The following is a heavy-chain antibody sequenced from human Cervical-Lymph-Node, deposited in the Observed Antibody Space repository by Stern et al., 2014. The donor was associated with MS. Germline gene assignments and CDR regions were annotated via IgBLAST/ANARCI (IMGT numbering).Heavy chain of an antibody. V-gene: IGHV3-33*01. CDR3: ARPMERGYSGYDFIDY. J-gene: IGHJ4*02. D-gene: IGHD5-12*01. Sequence: MQLVESGGGVVQPGRSLRLSCAASGFTFSSYGMHWVRQAPGKGLEWVAVILYDGSNKYYEASVKGRFTISRDNSKSTLYLQMNSLRAEDTAVYYCARPMERGYSGYDFIDYWGQGTLVTVSS. CDR1: GFTFSSYG. CDR2: ILYDGSNK.